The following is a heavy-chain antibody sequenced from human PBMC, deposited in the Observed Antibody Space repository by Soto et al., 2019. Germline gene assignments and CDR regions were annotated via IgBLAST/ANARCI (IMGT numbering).Heavy chain of an antibody. CDR1: GFTFSSYE. D-gene: IGHD2-2*01. Sequence: GSLILSCAASGFTFSSYEMNWVRQAPGKGLEWISYISSSGSTIYYADSVKGRFTISRDNAKNSLYLQMNSLRAEDTAVYYSARRYCSSTSCLIDYWGQGTLVTVSS. V-gene: IGHV3-48*03. CDR2: ISSSGSTI. J-gene: IGHJ4*02. CDR3: ARRYCSSTSCLIDY.